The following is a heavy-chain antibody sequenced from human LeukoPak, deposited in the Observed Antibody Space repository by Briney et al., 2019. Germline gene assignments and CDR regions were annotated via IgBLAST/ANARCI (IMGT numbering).Heavy chain of an antibody. CDR3: ARVAGSIDY. V-gene: IGHV1-8*03. CDR1: GYTFTTYD. CDR2: MNPNSGYT. D-gene: IGHD6-19*01. Sequence: GASVKVSCKASGYTFTTYDINWVRQATGQGLEWMGWMNPNSGYTGYAQKFQGRVTITRDTSISTAYMELSSLRSEDTAVYYCARVAGSIDYWGQGTRVTVSS. J-gene: IGHJ4*02.